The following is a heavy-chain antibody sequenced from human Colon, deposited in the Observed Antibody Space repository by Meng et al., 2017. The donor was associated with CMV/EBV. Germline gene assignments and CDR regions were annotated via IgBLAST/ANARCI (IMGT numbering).Heavy chain of an antibody. CDR1: GFTFSDYF. V-gene: IGHV1-2*02. Sequence: ASVKVSCKASGFTFSDYFIHWVRQAPGQGLEWVGWINANSGATTSARSFQGRVTMTRDTSITTAYMQLTTLTSDDTAVYYCARSPEYDNSRFDPWGQGTLVTVSS. CDR2: INANSGAT. CDR3: ARSPEYDNSRFDP. D-gene: IGHD5-24*01. J-gene: IGHJ5*02.